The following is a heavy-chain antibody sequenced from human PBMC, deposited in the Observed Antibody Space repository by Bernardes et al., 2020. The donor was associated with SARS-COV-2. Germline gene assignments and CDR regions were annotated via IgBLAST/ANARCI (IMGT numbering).Heavy chain of an antibody. D-gene: IGHD3-3*01. J-gene: IGHJ6*02. CDR2: FDPEDGET. CDR3: AGVVISPYYYYGMDV. CDR1: GYTLTALS. Sequence: ASLKVSCKVSGYTLTALSMHWVRQAPGKGLEWMGGFDPEDGETIYAQKFQGRVTMTEDTSTDTAYMELSSLRSEDTAVYYCAGVVISPYYYYGMDVWGQGTTVTVSS. V-gene: IGHV1-24*01.